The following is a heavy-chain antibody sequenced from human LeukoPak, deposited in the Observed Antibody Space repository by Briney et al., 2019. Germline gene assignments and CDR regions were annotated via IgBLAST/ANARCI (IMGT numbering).Heavy chain of an antibody. Sequence: GGSLRLSCAASGFTFSSYAMTWVRQAPGKGLEWVSSISGGAGSTYYADSVKGRFTISRANSENTLYLQMHSLRAEDTAVYYCAKDLVTGSLDYWGLGTLVTVSS. V-gene: IGHV3-23*01. J-gene: IGHJ4*02. CDR3: AKDLVTGSLDY. CDR1: GFTFSSYA. D-gene: IGHD3-10*01. CDR2: ISGGAGST.